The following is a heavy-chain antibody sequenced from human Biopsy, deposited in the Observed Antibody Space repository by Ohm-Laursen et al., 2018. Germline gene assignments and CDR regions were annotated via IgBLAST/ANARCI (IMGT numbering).Heavy chain of an antibody. CDR3: VKQWGGYNFDS. J-gene: IGHJ5*01. CDR1: GFTFHTYA. Sequence: GSLRLSCTATGFTFHTYAMNWVRQAPGKGLEWVAHIDVSDYNTYYADSVRGRFTISRDNSKQMVHLEINCLTADDTAVYYCVKQWGGYNFDSWGQGTLVTVSS. CDR2: IDVSDYNT. V-gene: IGHV3-23*01. D-gene: IGHD1-14*01.